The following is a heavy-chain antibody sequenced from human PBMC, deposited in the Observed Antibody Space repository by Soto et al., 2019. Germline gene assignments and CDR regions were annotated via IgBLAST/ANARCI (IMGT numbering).Heavy chain of an antibody. CDR1: GFTFSSYS. CDR3: ARERGYFDWLLGHDSPYYYGMDV. Sequence: GGSLRLSCAASGFTFSSYSMNWVRQAPGKGLEWVSSISSSSSYIYYADSVKGRFTISRDNAKNSLYLQMNSLRAEDTAVYYCARERGYFDWLLGHDSPYYYGMDVWGQGTTVTVSS. D-gene: IGHD3-9*01. V-gene: IGHV3-21*01. CDR2: ISSSSSYI. J-gene: IGHJ6*02.